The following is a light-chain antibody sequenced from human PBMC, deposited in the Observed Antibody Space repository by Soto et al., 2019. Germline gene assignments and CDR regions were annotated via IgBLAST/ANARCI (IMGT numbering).Light chain of an antibody. Sequence: QSVLTQPPSASGSPGQPVTISCTGTSSDVGGYNYVSWYQQHPGKAPKLMIYEVSKRPSGVPDRFSGSKSGNTASLTVSGLQAEDEADYYCSSYAGSTDYVFGSGTKVTVL. CDR3: SSYAGSTDYV. V-gene: IGLV2-8*01. CDR2: EVS. J-gene: IGLJ1*01. CDR1: SSDVGGYNY.